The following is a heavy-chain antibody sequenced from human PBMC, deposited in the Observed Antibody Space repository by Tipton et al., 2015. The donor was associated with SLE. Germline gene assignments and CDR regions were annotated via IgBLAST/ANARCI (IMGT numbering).Heavy chain of an antibody. V-gene: IGHV3-7*01. CDR3: ARERDYGDYVGNWYLDL. D-gene: IGHD4-17*01. Sequence: SLRLSCAASGFTFISYWMTWVRQAPGKGLEWVASIKEDGSEKYYVDSVKGRFTISRDNAKNSLYLQMNSLRAEVTAVYYCARERDYGDYVGNWYLDLWGRGTLVTVAS. J-gene: IGHJ2*01. CDR2: IKEDGSEK. CDR1: GFTFISYW.